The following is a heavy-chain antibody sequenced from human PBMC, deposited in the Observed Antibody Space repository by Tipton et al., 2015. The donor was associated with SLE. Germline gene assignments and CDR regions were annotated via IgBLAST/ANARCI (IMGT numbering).Heavy chain of an antibody. D-gene: IGHD6-19*01. CDR3: VRQGAGWYEEEV. CDR1: GGSISTYH. CDR2: IHHSGSI. Sequence: TLSLTCTISGGSISTYHWSWLRQSPGKGLEWIGYIHHSGSINYNPSLRSQVTMSMDTSQNQFSLKLSSVTAADTAVYYCVRQGAGWYEEEVWGQGTLVTVSS. V-gene: IGHV4-59*08. J-gene: IGHJ1*01.